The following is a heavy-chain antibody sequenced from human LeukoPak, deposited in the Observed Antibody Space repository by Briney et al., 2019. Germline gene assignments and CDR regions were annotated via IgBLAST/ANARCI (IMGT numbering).Heavy chain of an antibody. Sequence: SETLSLTCTVSGGSMSSYYWSGIRQPPGKGLEWIGYIYYSGSTNYNPSLKSRVTISVDTSKNQFSLKLSSVTAADTAVYYCARARYYDILTGYYAAVLDAFDIWGQGTMVTVS. J-gene: IGHJ3*02. CDR2: IYYSGST. D-gene: IGHD3-9*01. V-gene: IGHV4-59*01. CDR3: ARARYYDILTGYYAAVLDAFDI. CDR1: GGSMSSYY.